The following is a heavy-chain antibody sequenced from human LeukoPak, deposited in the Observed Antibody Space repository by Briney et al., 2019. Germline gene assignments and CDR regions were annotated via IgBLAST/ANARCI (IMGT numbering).Heavy chain of an antibody. CDR1: GFTFSSYA. Sequence: GGSLRLSCAASGFTFSSYAMHWVRQAPGKGLEWVAFISNDGSYNYCTDSVKGRFNISRDNSENTLYLQMNSLRPDDTAFYYCERDGSGTNLFDFGCFDSGGQGTLVTVSA. J-gene: IGHJ5*01. CDR2: ISNDGSYN. V-gene: IGHV3-30*10. CDR3: ERDGSGTNLFDFGCFDS. D-gene: IGHD1-26*01.